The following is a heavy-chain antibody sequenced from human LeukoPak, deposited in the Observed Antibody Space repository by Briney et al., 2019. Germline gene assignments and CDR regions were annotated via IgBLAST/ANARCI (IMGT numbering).Heavy chain of an antibody. CDR1: GFTFSKYT. D-gene: IGHD1-20*01. J-gene: IGHJ4*02. Sequence: GGSLRLSCVASGFTFSKYTMSWVRQAPGKGLEWVSGIYGGGSSSTFYAESVKGRFTISRDNSKNTLYLQMNSLRDEDTAIYYCAKDFTPDGIWDIDYWGRGTLITVSS. V-gene: IGHV3-23*01. CDR3: AKDFTPDGIWDIDY. CDR2: IYGGGSSST.